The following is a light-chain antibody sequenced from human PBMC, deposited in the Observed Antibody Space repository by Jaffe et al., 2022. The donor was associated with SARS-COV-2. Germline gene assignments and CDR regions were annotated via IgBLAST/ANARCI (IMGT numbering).Light chain of an antibody. CDR1: SSNIGINY. J-gene: IGLJ3*02. CDR2: SNS. V-gene: IGLV1-47*01. Sequence: QSVLTQPPSASGTPGQRVTISCSGSSSNIGINYVYWYQQLPGTAPKLLIYSNSQRPSGVPDRFSGSKSGTSASLAISGLRSEDEADYYCAAWDDSLSFWVFGGGTKLTVL. CDR3: AAWDDSLSFWV.